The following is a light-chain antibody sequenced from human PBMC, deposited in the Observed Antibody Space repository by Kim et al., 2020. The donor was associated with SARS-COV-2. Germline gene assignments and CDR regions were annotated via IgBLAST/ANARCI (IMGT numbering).Light chain of an antibody. Sequence: DIEMTQSPSSVSVSVGDSATISCRASQGISRYLAWYQHKPGKAPKLLISAASDLQSGVPSRFSGSGSVTDFTLTITGLQPEEFATYYWQQANSLPYTRGQET. CDR3: QQANSLPYT. CDR1: QGISRY. J-gene: IGKJ2*01. CDR2: AAS. V-gene: IGKV1-12*01.